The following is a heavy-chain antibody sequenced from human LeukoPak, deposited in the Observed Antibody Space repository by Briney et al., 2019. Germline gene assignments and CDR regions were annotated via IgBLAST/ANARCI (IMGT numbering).Heavy chain of an antibody. J-gene: IGHJ6*02. Sequence: PGGSLRLSCAASGFTFSSYAMSWVRQAPGKGLGWVSAISGGGGSTYYADSVKGRFTISRDNSKNTLFLQVNSLRAEDTAVYYCAKVRTYFYHGLDVWGQGTTVTVSS. V-gene: IGHV3-23*01. CDR3: AKVRTYFYHGLDV. CDR1: GFTFSSYA. D-gene: IGHD1-14*01. CDR2: ISGGGGST.